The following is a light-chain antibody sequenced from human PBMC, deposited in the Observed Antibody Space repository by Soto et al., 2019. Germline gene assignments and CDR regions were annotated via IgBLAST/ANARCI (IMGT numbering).Light chain of an antibody. CDR3: SSYTSSSTVGV. Sequence: QSALTQPASVSGSPGQSITISCTGTSSDVGGYNYVSWYQQHPGKAPKLMIYDVTNRPSGVSNRFSGSKSGNTAYLTISGLQDEDEGDYYCSSYTSSSTVGVFGGGTKLTVL. V-gene: IGLV2-14*01. CDR2: DVT. J-gene: IGLJ2*01. CDR1: SSDVGGYNY.